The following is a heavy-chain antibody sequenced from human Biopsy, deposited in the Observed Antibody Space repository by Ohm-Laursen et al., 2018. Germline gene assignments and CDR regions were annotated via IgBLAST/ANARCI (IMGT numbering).Heavy chain of an antibody. CDR1: GYSVTNDYY. CDR3: ARVAGGYAYYYDMDV. CDR2: IYYDGIT. J-gene: IGHJ6*02. V-gene: IGHV4-38-2*01. Sequence: TLSLTCAVSGYSVTNDYYWGWIRQPPGKGLEWIGNIYYDGITYYNPSLKSRVAMSVATSKNQFSLRLTSVTAADTAVYYCARVAGGYAYYYDMDVWGQGTTVIVSS. D-gene: IGHD5-12*01.